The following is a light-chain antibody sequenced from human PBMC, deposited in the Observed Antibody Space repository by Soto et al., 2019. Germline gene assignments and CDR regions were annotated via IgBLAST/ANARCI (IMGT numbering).Light chain of an antibody. V-gene: IGKV1-5*01. CDR2: DAS. Sequence: DIQMTQSPSALSASVGDRVTITCRASQSISSWLAWYQQKPGKAPKLLIYDASSLGSRVPSRFSGSGSGTEFTLTISGLRPDDFATYYCQQYNTYSYTFGQGTKVDIK. J-gene: IGKJ2*01. CDR3: QQYNTYSYT. CDR1: QSISSW.